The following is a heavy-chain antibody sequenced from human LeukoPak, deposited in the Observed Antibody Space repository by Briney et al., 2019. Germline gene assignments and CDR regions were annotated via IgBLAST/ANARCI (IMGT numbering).Heavy chain of an antibody. Sequence: GGSLRLSCAASGFTFSSNEMNWVRQAPGKGLEWVSYISSGGRTIYYADSVKGRFTISRDNSKNTLYLQMNSLRAEDTAVYYCARAPRPDYYDSSGYSDYWGQGTLVTVSS. V-gene: IGHV3-48*03. CDR1: GFTFSSNE. CDR3: ARAPRPDYYDSSGYSDY. CDR2: ISSGGRTI. D-gene: IGHD3-22*01. J-gene: IGHJ4*02.